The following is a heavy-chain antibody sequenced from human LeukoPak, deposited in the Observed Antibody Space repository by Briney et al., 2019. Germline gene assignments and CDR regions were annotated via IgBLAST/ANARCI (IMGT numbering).Heavy chain of an antibody. V-gene: IGHV1-69*05. Sequence: GASVKVSCKASGGTFSSYAISWVRQAPGQGLEWMGGIIPIFGTANYAQKFQGRVTITTDESTSTAYMELSSLRSEDTAVYYCARDRVGATTGPFDYWGQGTLVTVSS. CDR3: ARDRVGATTGPFDY. J-gene: IGHJ4*02. CDR1: GGTFSSYA. D-gene: IGHD1-26*01. CDR2: IIPIFGTA.